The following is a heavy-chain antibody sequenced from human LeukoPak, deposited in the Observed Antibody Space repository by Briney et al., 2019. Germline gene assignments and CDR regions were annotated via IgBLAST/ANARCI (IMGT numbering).Heavy chain of an antibody. D-gene: IGHD1-1*01. CDR1: GFTFSSYS. J-gene: IGHJ5*02. CDR2: ISSSSSTI. V-gene: IGHV3-48*04. CDR3: ARDTGTGWFDP. Sequence: GGSLRLSCAASGFTFSSYSMNWVRQAPGKGLEWVSYISSSSSTIYYADSVKGRFTISRDNAKNSLYLQMNSLRAEDTAVYYCARDTGTGWFDPWGQGTLVTVSS.